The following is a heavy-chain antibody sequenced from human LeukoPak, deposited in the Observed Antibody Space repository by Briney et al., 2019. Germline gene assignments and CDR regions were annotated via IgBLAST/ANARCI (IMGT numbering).Heavy chain of an antibody. Sequence: GGSLRLSCAASGFTYSSYWVSWVRQAPGKGLEWVANIKQDGSEKYYVDSVKGRFTISRDNAKNSLDLQMNSLRAEDTPVYYCARHRRYYYGSGSFYSPYFDYWGQGTLVTVSS. CDR3: ARHRRYYYGSGSFYSPYFDY. CDR1: GFTYSSYW. V-gene: IGHV3-7*01. J-gene: IGHJ4*02. CDR2: IKQDGSEK. D-gene: IGHD3-10*01.